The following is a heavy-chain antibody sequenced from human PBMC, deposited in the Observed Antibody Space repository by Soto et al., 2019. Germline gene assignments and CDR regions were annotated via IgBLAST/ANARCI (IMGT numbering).Heavy chain of an antibody. CDR3: ARGEYYGSGSYSRPIYGMDV. V-gene: IGHV1-46*01. J-gene: IGHJ6*02. CDR1: GYTFTSCY. D-gene: IGHD3-10*01. CDR2: INPSGGST. Sequence: ASVNVSCKSSGYTFTSCYLHWGRQAPGQGLEWMGIINPSGGSTSYAQKFQGRVTMTRDTSTSTVYMELSSLRSEDTAVYYCARGEYYGSGSYSRPIYGMDVWGQGTTVTVSS.